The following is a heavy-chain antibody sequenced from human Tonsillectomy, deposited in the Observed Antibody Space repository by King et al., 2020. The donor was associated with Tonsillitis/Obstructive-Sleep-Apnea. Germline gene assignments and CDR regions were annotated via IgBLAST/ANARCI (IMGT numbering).Heavy chain of an antibody. CDR3: ARLLLSYYXXSSGYIDY. D-gene: IGHD3-22*01. Sequence: MQLQESGPGLVKPSETLSLTCTVSGGSISTSSYYWGWIRQPPGKGLEWIGNLYYSGSTYYNPALRSRVTXTVDKYKNQXSMKLSSVTAPDTAVYYCARLLLSYYXXSSGYIDYXGXXXLVTXS. V-gene: IGHV4-39*01. CDR1: GGSISTSSYY. CDR2: LYYSGST. J-gene: IGHJ4*01.